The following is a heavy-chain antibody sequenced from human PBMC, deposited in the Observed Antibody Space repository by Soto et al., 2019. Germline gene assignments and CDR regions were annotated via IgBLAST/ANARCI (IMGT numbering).Heavy chain of an antibody. CDR2: ISGSGGST. CDR1: GFTFSSYA. Sequence: EVQLLESGGGLVQPGGSLRLSCAASGFTFSSYAMSWVRQAPGKGLEWVSAISGSGGSTYYADSVKGRFTISRDNSKNTLYLQMNSLRAEDTAVYYCAKDSVSKRLRFRGFDYWGQGTLVTVSS. V-gene: IGHV3-23*01. CDR3: AKDSVSKRLRFRGFDY. D-gene: IGHD5-12*01. J-gene: IGHJ4*02.